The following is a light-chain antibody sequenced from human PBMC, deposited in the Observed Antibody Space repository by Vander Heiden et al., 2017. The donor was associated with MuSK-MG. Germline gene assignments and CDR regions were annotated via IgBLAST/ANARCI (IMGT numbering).Light chain of an antibody. CDR2: AAS. CDR1: QSISSY. Sequence: DIQMTQSPSSLSASVGDRGTITCRASQSISSYLNWYQQKPGKAPKLLIYAASSLQSGVPSTFSGSGSGTYFTLTISSLQPEDFATYYCQQSYSTPKTFGQGTKVEIK. CDR3: QQSYSTPKT. V-gene: IGKV1-39*01. J-gene: IGKJ1*01.